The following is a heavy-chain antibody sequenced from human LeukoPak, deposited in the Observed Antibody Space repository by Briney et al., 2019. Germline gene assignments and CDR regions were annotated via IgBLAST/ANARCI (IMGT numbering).Heavy chain of an antibody. Sequence: PSETLSLTCTVSGGSISSYYWSWIRQPPGKGPEWIGYIYYSGSTNYNPSLKSRVTISVDTSKNQFSLKLSSVTAADTAVYYCARADSYGFYFDYWGQGTLVTVSS. CDR3: ARADSYGFYFDY. D-gene: IGHD5-18*01. CDR2: IYYSGST. V-gene: IGHV4-59*01. J-gene: IGHJ4*02. CDR1: GGSISSYY.